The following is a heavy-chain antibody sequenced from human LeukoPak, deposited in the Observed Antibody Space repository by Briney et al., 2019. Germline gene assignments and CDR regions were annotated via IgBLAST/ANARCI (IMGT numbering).Heavy chain of an antibody. J-gene: IGHJ4*02. CDR1: GFTFDDYA. CDR3: AKEKKGYCTNGVCYRGGYFDY. D-gene: IGHD2-8*01. Sequence: PGRSLRLSCAASGFTFDDYAMHWVRQAPGKGLEWVSGISWYSGSLGYADSVKGRFTISRDNAKNSLYLQMNSLRAEDTALYYCAKEKKGYCTNGVCYRGGYFDYWGQGTLVTVSS. V-gene: IGHV3-9*01. CDR2: ISWYSGSL.